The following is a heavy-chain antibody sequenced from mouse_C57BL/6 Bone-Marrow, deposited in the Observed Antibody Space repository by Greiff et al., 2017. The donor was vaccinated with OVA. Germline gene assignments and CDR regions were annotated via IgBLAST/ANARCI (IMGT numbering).Heavy chain of an antibody. V-gene: IGHV1-53*01. CDR3: ASTHYYGSSGSSRPWFAY. CDR1: GYTFTSYW. D-gene: IGHD1-1*01. J-gene: IGHJ3*01. Sequence: VQLQQPGTELVKPGASVKLSCKASGYTFTSYWMHWVKQRPGQGLEWIGNINPSNGGTNYNEKFKSKATLTVDKSSSTAYMQLSSLTSEDSAVYYCASTHYYGSSGSSRPWFAYWGQGTLVTVSA. CDR2: INPSNGGT.